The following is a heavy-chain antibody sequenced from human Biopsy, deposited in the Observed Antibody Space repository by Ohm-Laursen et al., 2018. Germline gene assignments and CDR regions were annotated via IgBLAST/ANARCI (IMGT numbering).Heavy chain of an antibody. V-gene: IGHV1-8*01. CDR2: LNPVSGNS. D-gene: IGHD1-7*01. Sequence: ASVKVSCNASGYTFTSYDITWVRQASGQGPEWIGRLNPVSGNSNFGQKFRGRVTVTSDTSISTAYMELSSLTSDDTATYYCGRAVRNQLLTDPWGQGTLVTVTS. J-gene: IGHJ5*02. CDR3: GRAVRNQLLTDP. CDR1: GYTFTSYD.